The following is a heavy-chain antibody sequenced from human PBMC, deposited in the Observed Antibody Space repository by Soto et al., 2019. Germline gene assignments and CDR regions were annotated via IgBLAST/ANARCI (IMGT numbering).Heavy chain of an antibody. CDR1: GGSISSGDYY. CDR2: IYYSEST. D-gene: IGHD5-12*01. V-gene: IGHV4-30-4*01. J-gene: IGHJ4*02. Sequence: QVQLQESGPGLVKPSQTLSLTCTVSGGSISSGDYYWSWIRQPPGKGLEWIGYIYYSESTYYNPSLKSRVTISVDTSKNQFSLKLSSVTAADTAVYYCARDRRYSGYDRSPGGFDYWGQGTLVTVSS. CDR3: ARDRRYSGYDRSPGGFDY.